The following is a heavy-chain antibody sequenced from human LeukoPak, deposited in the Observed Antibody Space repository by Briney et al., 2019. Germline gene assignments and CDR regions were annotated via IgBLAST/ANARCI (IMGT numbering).Heavy chain of an antibody. V-gene: IGHV1-18*01. CDR1: GYTFTSYG. J-gene: IGHJ4*02. CDR3: ARDLLKAGTTDLIDY. D-gene: IGHD1-1*01. Sequence: ASVKVSCKASGYTFTSYGISWVRQAPGQGLEWMGWISAYNGNTNYAQKLQGRVTMTTDTSTSTAYMELRSLRSDDTAVYYCARDLLKAGTTDLIDYWGQGTLVTVSS. CDR2: ISAYNGNT.